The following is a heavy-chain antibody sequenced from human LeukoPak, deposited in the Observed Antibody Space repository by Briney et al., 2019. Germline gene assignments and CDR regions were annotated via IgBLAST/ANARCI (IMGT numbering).Heavy chain of an antibody. CDR1: GFTFDDYA. CDR2: ISWNSGNI. V-gene: IGHV3-9*01. D-gene: IGHD3-9*01. CDR3: AKGYFDELRLDYFDY. J-gene: IGHJ4*02. Sequence: GGSLRLSCAASGFTFDDYAMHWVRQAPGKGLEWVSGISWNSGNIGYADSVKGRFTISRDNAKNSLYLQMNSLRAEDTALYYCAKGYFDELRLDYFDYWGQGTLVTVSS.